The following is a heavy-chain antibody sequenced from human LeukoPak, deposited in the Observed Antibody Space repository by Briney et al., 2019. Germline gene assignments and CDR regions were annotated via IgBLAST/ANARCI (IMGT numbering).Heavy chain of an antibody. D-gene: IGHD2-15*01. CDR3: ARGVVAAPQTFDY. V-gene: IGHV4-59*01. CDR2: VYHSGTS. J-gene: IGHJ4*02. CDR1: GGSINTYY. Sequence: SETLSLTCTVSGGSINTYYWSWIRQPPGKGLEWIASVYHSGTSNYNPSLRSRVTISVDTSKNQFSLRVNSVTAADTALYYCARGVVAAPQTFDYWGQGTLVTVSS.